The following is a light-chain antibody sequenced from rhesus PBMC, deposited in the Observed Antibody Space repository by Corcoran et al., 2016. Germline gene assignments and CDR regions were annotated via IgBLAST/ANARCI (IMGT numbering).Light chain of an antibody. CDR2: AAS. CDR3: LQGYSTPYS. CDR1: QGSRDN. V-gene: IGKV1-36*02. Sequence: DIQMTQSPSSLSASVGDRVTITGRASQGSRDNLSWFQQKPGKAPKRLIYAASRLESGVPSRFSGSGYGTVFTLPLSSLHPEDFAAYSCLQGYSTPYSFGQGTKVEIK. J-gene: IGKJ2*01.